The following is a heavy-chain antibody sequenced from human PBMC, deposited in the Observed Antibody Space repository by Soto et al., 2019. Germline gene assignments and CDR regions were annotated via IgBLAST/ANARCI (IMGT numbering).Heavy chain of an antibody. CDR2: ISYNSVSI. CDR3: AKDMGPYGDFAGIDY. V-gene: IGHV3-9*01. CDR1: GFTFDDYA. Sequence: SLRLSFAGSGFTFDDYAMHWVRQAPGKGLEWVAGISYNSVSIGYAGSVKGRFTISRDIAKHSLYLEMSCLRAEDSALYYCAKDMGPYGDFAGIDYWGQETLVTVSS. D-gene: IGHD4-17*01. J-gene: IGHJ4*02.